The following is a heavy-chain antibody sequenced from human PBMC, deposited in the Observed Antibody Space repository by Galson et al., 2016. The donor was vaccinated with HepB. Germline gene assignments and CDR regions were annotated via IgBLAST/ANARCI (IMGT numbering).Heavy chain of an antibody. CDR1: GFLVSNHF. Sequence: SLRLSCAASGFLVSNHFIHWVRQAPGKGLEWVSVLYPNGITYYRESVNGRFTISRDNSNNTLFLEMNSLRVDDTAVYYCARDTQWQDALDLWGQGTIVTVSS. J-gene: IGHJ3*01. CDR2: LYPNGIT. D-gene: IGHD6-19*01. CDR3: ARDTQWQDALDL. V-gene: IGHV3-53*01.